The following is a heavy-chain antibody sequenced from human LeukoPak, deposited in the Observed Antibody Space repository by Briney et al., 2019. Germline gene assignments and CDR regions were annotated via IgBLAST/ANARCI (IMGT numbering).Heavy chain of an antibody. D-gene: IGHD2-21*02. CDR1: GGSISSGSYY. CDR2: IYTSGST. V-gene: IGHV4-61*02. CDR3: ARALLAYCGGDCNNWFDP. J-gene: IGHJ5*02. Sequence: SETLSLTCTVSGGSISSGSYYWSWIRQPAGKGLEWIGRIYTSGSTNYNPSLKSRVTISVDTSKNQFSLKLSSVTAADTAVYYCARALLAYCGGDCNNWFDPWGQGTLVTVSS.